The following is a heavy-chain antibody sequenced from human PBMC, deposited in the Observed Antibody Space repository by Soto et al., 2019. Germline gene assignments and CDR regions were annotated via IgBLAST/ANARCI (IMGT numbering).Heavy chain of an antibody. CDR3: ARLREHYYYYGMDV. Sequence: VGSLKSSCNGSGYSFTSYWIGWVRQMPWKGLEWMGIIYPGDSDTRYSPSFQGQVTISADKSISTAYLQWSSLKASDTAMYYCARLREHYYYYGMDVWGQGTTVTVS. V-gene: IGHV5-51*01. J-gene: IGHJ6*02. CDR2: IYPGDSDT. CDR1: GYSFTSYW.